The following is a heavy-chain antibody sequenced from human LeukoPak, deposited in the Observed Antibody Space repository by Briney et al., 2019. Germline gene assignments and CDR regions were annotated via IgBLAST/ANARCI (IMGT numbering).Heavy chain of an antibody. Sequence: GGSLTLSCASSGFTFNDYEMNWVRQAAGKGLDRVSYISSSGRTIFYAESVKGRFTISRDNAKNSLYLKMNSLRAEDTAVYYCARGNDYGPGPGGYWGQGTRVTVSS. V-gene: IGHV3-48*03. CDR1: GFTFNDYE. J-gene: IGHJ4*02. D-gene: IGHD3-10*01. CDR2: ISSSGRTI. CDR3: ARGNDYGPGPGGY.